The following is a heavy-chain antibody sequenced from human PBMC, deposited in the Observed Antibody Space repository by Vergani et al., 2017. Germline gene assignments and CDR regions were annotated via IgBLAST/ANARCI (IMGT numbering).Heavy chain of an antibody. J-gene: IGHJ4*02. V-gene: IGHV1-2*02. CDR1: GYTFTGYY. D-gene: IGHD3-22*01. CDR2: SNPNSGGT. CDR3: AGSLYYYDSSGYPLDY. Sequence: QVQLVQSGAEVKTPGASVKISCKASGYTFTGYYMHWVRQAPGQGLEWMGWSNPNSGGTNYAQKFQGRVTMTRDTSISAAYMELSRLRAEDTAVYYCAGSLYYYDSSGYPLDYWGQGTLVTVSS.